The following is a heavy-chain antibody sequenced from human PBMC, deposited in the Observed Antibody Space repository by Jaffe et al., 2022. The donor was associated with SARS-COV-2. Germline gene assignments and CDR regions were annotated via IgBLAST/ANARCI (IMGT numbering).Heavy chain of an antibody. CDR1: GFTFSSYS. D-gene: IGHD2-21*02. Sequence: EVQLVESGGGLVQPGGSLRLSCTASGFTFSSYSMNWVRQAPGKGLEWISYISSGGGNIFYADSVKGRFTISRDNARNSLYLQTNILTDKDTGVYYCAREGGDGWFDPWGQGTLVTVSS. CDR2: ISSGGGNI. J-gene: IGHJ5*02. CDR3: AREGGDGWFDP. V-gene: IGHV3-48*02.